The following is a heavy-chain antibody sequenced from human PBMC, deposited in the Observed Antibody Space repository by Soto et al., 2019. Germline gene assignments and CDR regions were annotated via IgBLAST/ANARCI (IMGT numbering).Heavy chain of an antibody. CDR2: INHIGES. V-gene: IGHV4-34*01. CDR3: ARDFGAGAHFDH. CDR1: GGSLTDYW. D-gene: IGHD3-10*01. Sequence: QVHLQQWGTGLLKPSETLSLTCAVYGGSLTDYWWTWIRQTPGKGLEWIGEINHIGESNHNPSLKSRFTISLDTSQNQFSLKLTSVTVADTAVYYCARDFGAGAHFDHWGQGSLVTVSS. J-gene: IGHJ4*02.